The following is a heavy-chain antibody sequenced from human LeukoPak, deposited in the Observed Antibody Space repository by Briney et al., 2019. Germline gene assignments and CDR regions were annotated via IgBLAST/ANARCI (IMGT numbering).Heavy chain of an antibody. D-gene: IGHD3-3*01. CDR2: IYYSGST. J-gene: IGHJ3*02. V-gene: IGHV4-59*02. CDR1: GGSVSSYY. CDR3: ARGGLRFLEWPPHAFDI. Sequence: SETLSLTCTVSGGSVSSYYWSWIRQPPGKGLEWIGYIYYSGSTNYNPSLKSRVTISVDTSKNQFSLKLSSVTAADTAVYYCARGGLRFLEWPPHAFDIWGQGTMVTVSS.